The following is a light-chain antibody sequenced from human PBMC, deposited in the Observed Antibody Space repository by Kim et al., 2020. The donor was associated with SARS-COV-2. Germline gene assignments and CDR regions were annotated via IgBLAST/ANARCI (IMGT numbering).Light chain of an antibody. Sequence: AHITGEATQSVLSSSNNKNYLAWYQQKPGQPPNLLIYCASTRESGVPYRFSGSGSGTDFTLTISSLQADDVAVYYCQQYYGTPLTFGGGTKVDIK. CDR1: QSVLSSSNNKNY. CDR3: QQYYGTPLT. CDR2: CAS. J-gene: IGKJ4*01. V-gene: IGKV4-1*01.